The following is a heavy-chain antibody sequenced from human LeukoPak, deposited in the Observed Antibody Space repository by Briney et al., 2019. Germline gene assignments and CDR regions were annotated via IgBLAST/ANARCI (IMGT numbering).Heavy chain of an antibody. CDR2: ISSSGITI. D-gene: IGHD2-21*02. V-gene: IGHV3-48*03. CDR1: GFTFSSYE. J-gene: IGHJ4*02. Sequence: GGSLRLSCAASGFTFSSYEMNWVRQAPGKGLEWVSYISSSGITIYYADSVKGRFTISRDNAKNSLYLQMNSLRAEDTAVYYCAREAAYCGGDCYSDYWGQGTLVTVSS. CDR3: AREAAYCGGDCYSDY.